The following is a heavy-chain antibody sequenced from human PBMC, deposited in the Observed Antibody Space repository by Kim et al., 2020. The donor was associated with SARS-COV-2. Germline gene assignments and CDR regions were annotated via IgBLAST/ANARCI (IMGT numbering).Heavy chain of an antibody. CDR3: ARKISGTYGGFYGMDV. J-gene: IGHJ6*02. D-gene: IGHD3-10*01. V-gene: IGHV4-59*01. Sequence: SLRSRVTISVDTAKNQFSRKLSSVTAADTAVYYCARKISGTYGGFYGMDVWGQGTTVTVS.